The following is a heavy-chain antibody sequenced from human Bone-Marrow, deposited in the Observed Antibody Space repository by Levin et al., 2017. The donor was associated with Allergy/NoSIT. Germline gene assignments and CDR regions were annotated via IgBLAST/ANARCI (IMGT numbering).Heavy chain of an antibody. CDR1: GFTFSSYA. CDR3: AKRSVTIFGVVMEFDY. J-gene: IGHJ4*02. V-gene: IGHV3-23*01. Sequence: GGSLRLSCAASGFTFSSYAMSWVRQAPGKGLEWVSAISGSGGSTYYADSVKGRFTISRDNSKNTLYLQMNSLRAEDTAVYYCAKRSVTIFGVVMEFDYWGQGTLVTVSS. D-gene: IGHD3-3*01. CDR2: ISGSGGST.